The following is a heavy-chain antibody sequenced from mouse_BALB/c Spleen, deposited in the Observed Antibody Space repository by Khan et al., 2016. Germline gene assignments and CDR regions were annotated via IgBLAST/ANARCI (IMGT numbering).Heavy chain of an antibody. CDR1: GYTFTDYN. V-gene: IGHV1S29*02. J-gene: IGHJ2*01. Sequence: VQLQQSGPELVKPGASVKISCKASGYTFTDYNMHWVKQSHGKSLEWIGYIYPYNGDSGCNQKFKSKATLTVDNSTSTAYMELRSLTSEDSAVSYSARSGGWLFDYWGQGTTLTVSS. D-gene: IGHD2-3*01. CDR2: IYPYNGDS. CDR3: ARSGGWLFDY.